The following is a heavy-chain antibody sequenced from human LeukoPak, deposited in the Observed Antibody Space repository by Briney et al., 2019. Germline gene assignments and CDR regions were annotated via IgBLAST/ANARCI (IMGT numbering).Heavy chain of an antibody. CDR1: GYTFTGYY. V-gene: IGHV1-2*02. Sequence: ASVKVSCKASGYTFTGYYMHWVRQAPGQGLEWMGWINPNSGGTNYAQKFQGGVTMTRDTSISTAYMELSRLRSDDTAVYYCARDYPATNDFWSGYYITYYYGMDVWGQGTTVTVSS. D-gene: IGHD3-3*01. J-gene: IGHJ6*02. CDR2: INPNSGGT. CDR3: ARDYPATNDFWSGYYITYYYGMDV.